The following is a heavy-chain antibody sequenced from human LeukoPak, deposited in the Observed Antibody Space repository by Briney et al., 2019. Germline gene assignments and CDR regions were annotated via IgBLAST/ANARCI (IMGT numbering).Heavy chain of an antibody. J-gene: IGHJ4*02. D-gene: IGHD4-17*01. CDR2: IWYDGSNK. CDR3: ARGVTTVDY. V-gene: IGHV3-33*01. Sequence: GGSLRLSCAAFGFTFSNFATHWVRQAPGKGLEWVAVIWYDGSNKYYADSVKGRFTISRDNSKNTLYLQMNSLTAEDTAVYYCARGVTTVDYWGQGTLVTVSP. CDR1: GFTFSNFA.